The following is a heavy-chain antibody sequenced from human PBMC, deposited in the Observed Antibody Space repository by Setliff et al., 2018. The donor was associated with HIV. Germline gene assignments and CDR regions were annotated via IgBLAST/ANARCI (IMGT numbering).Heavy chain of an antibody. Sequence: ASVKVSCKASGYTFTGYFIHWVRQAPGQELEWMGQINPNRGDTKSHHKFADRLIMSRDTSLTTVYMELTSLRSDDPAVYYCARVSSFNKIIREAFDIWGQGTLVTVSS. CDR1: GYTFTGYF. J-gene: IGHJ3*02. CDR3: ARVSSFNKIIREAFDI. CDR2: INPNRGDT. D-gene: IGHD3-10*01. V-gene: IGHV1-2*06.